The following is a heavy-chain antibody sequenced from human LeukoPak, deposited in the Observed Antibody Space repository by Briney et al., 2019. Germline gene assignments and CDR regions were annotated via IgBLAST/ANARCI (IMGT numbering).Heavy chain of an antibody. Sequence: HPGGSLRLSCAASGLTFSSYGMHWVRQAPGKGLEWVAFIRYDGSNKYYADSAKGRFTISRDNSKNTLYLQMNSLGAEDTAVYYCANGGDSSSWYRYYFDYWGQGTLVTVSS. D-gene: IGHD6-13*01. V-gene: IGHV3-30*02. CDR3: ANGGDSSSWYRYYFDY. J-gene: IGHJ4*02. CDR1: GLTFSSYG. CDR2: IRYDGSNK.